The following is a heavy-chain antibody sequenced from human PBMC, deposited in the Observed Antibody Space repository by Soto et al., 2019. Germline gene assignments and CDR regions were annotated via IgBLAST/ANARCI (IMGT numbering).Heavy chain of an antibody. J-gene: IGHJ6*02. CDR2: ISSSGSTI. CDR3: ARADRYCGMDV. V-gene: IGHV3-48*03. CDR1: GFTFSSYE. Sequence: PGGSLRLSCAASGFTFSSYEMNWVRQAPGKGLEWVSYISSSGSTIYYADSVKGRFTISRDNAKNSLYLQMNSLRAEDTAVYYCARADRYCGMDVWGQGTTVTVSS.